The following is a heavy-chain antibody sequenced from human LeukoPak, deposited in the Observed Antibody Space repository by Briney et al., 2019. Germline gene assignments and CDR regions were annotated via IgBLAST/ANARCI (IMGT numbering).Heavy chain of an antibody. CDR3: ARETSQKGAHYMDV. J-gene: IGHJ6*03. D-gene: IGHD3-16*01. CDR2: IYYSGST. Sequence: SETLSLTCTVSGGSISSSSYYWGWIRQPPGKGLEWIGSIYYSGSTYYNPSLKSRVTISVDTSKNQFSLKLTSVTAADTAVYYCARETSQKGAHYMDVWGKGTTVTISS. CDR1: GGSISSSSYY. V-gene: IGHV4-39*07.